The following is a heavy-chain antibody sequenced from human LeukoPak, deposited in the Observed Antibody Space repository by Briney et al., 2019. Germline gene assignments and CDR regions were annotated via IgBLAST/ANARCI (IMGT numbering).Heavy chain of an antibody. J-gene: IGHJ3*02. Sequence: ASVKVSCKASGYTFTSYGISWVRQAPGQGLEWMGWINPNSGGTNYAQKFQGRVTMTRDTSISTAYMELSRLRSDDTAVYYCARERNAFDIWGQGTMVTVSS. V-gene: IGHV1-2*02. CDR3: ARERNAFDI. D-gene: IGHD1-1*01. CDR2: INPNSGGT. CDR1: GYTFTSYG.